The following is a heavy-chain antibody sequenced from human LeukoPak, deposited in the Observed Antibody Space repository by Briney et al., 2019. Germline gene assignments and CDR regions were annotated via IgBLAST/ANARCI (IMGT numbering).Heavy chain of an antibody. D-gene: IGHD3-22*01. CDR2: ISYDGSKD. CDR3: TRVAGESSGYRERDNWFDS. J-gene: IGHJ5*01. Sequence: PGGSLRLSCAASGFIFSNYALRWVRQAPGKGLEWVAFISYDGSKDYHADSVKGRFTISRDNSKNTVYLHMSSLRAEDTAVYYCTRVAGESSGYRERDNWFDSWGQGTLVTVSS. CDR1: GFIFSNYA. V-gene: IGHV3-30*04.